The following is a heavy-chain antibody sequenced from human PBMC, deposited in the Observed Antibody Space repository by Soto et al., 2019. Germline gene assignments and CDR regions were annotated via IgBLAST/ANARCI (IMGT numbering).Heavy chain of an antibody. CDR1: GGSFSGYY. J-gene: IGHJ6*02. CDR2: INHSGST. D-gene: IGHD6-13*01. Sequence: SETLSLTCAVFGGSFSGYYWSWIRQPPGKGLEWIGEINHSGSTNYNPSLKSRVTISVDTSKNQFSLKLSSVTAADTAVYYCARDTGYSSSWYYYYYGMDVWGQGTTVTVSS. CDR3: ARDTGYSSSWYYYYYGMDV. V-gene: IGHV4-34*01.